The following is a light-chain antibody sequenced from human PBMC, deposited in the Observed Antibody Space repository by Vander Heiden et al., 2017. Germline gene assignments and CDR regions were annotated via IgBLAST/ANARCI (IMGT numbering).Light chain of an antibody. V-gene: IGKV4-1*01. J-gene: IGKJ1*01. CDR1: QSVVYSSNNKNY. Sequence: DIVMTQSPDSLAVSLCERATINCKSSQSVVYSSNNKNYLAWYQQKPGQPPKLLIYWASTLESGVPDRFSGSGSGTDFTLTISSLQAEDVAVYYCQQYYSTPRTFGQGTKVEIK. CDR2: WAS. CDR3: QQYYSTPRT.